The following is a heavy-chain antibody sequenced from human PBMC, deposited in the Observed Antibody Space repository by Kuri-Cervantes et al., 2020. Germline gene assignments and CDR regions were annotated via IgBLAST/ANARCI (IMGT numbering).Heavy chain of an antibody. D-gene: IGHD6-13*01. J-gene: IGHJ6*03. CDR1: GFTFSNYW. V-gene: IGHV3-74*01. Sequence: GESLKISCAASGFTFSNYWMHWARQAPGKGLVWVSRIKSDGSNTNYADSVKGRFTISRDNAKNTLYLQMNSLRAEDTAAYYCARDSSSWYYYYYYMDVWGKGTTVTVSS. CDR2: IKSDGSNT. CDR3: ARDSSSWYYYYYYMDV.